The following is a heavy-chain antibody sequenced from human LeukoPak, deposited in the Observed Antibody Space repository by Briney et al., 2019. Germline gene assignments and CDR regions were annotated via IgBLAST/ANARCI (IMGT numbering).Heavy chain of an antibody. CDR1: GYSITSAYY. D-gene: IGHD6-13*01. V-gene: IGHV4-38-2*02. CDR2: FFLKGST. CDR3: ARVTGYMTEDYFDY. J-gene: IGHJ4*02. Sequence: SETLSLTCTVSGYSITSAYYWGWIRQPPGKGLEWIGSFFLKGSTYYNPSLKSRVTISVDTSKNQFSLRLSSVTAADTAVYYCARVTGYMTEDYFDYWGQGTLITVSS.